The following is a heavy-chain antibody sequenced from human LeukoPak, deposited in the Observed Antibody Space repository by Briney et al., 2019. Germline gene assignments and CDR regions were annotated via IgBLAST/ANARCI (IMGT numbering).Heavy chain of an antibody. J-gene: IGHJ4*02. Sequence: PGGSLRLSCAASGFTVSSNYMSWVRQAPGKGLEWVSVIYSGGYTYYADSVKGRLTISRDNSKSTLYLQMNSLRPEDTAVYYCARVVGGTWLVDYWGQGTLVTVSS. CDR2: IYSGGYT. CDR1: GFTVSSNY. V-gene: IGHV3-66*01. D-gene: IGHD1-26*01. CDR3: ARVVGGTWLVDY.